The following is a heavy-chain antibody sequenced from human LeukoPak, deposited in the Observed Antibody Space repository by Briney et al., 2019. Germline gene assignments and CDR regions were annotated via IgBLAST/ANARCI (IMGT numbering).Heavy chain of an antibody. CDR1: GFTVSSNY. CDR2: ISYDGSNK. V-gene: IGHV3-30-3*01. Sequence: GGSLRLSCAASGFTVSSNYMSWVRQAPGKGLEWVAVISYDGSNKYYADSVKGRFTISRDNSKNTLYLQMNSLRAEDTAVYYCARDGAVAGQEYFQHWGQGTLVTVSS. J-gene: IGHJ1*01. D-gene: IGHD6-19*01. CDR3: ARDGAVAGQEYFQH.